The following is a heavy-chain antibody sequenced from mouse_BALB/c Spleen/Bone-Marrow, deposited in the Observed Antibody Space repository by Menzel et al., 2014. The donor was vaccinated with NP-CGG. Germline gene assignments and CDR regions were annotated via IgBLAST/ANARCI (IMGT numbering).Heavy chain of an antibody. J-gene: IGHJ4*01. CDR3: AKNSYDIYYYAMDY. CDR2: IWRGGST. CDR1: GFSLSSYG. Sequence: VQLQQSGPGLVQPSQSLSITCTVSGFSLSSYGVHWVRQSPGKGLEWLGVIWRGGSTDYNAALMSRLSITKDNSKSQVFFKMNSLQADDTAIYYCAKNSYDIYYYAMDYWGQGTSVTVSS. V-gene: IGHV2-5*01. D-gene: IGHD2-3*01.